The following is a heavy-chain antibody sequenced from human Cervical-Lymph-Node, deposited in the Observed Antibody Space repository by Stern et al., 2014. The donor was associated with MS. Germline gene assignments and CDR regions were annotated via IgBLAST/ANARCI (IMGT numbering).Heavy chain of an antibody. CDR1: GDFITSGDYY. J-gene: IGHJ4*02. CDR3: ARVIRTRTTAFDY. V-gene: IGHV4-30-4*01. CDR2: IYYSRRT. D-gene: IGHD1-14*01. Sequence: VQLEESGPGLVKPSQTLSLTCTVSGDFITSGDYYWSWIRPPPGKGLQFLGYIYYSRRTYYIPSLKSRLTMSIDMSKSQFSLQLSSVTAADTAMYYCARVIRTRTTAFDYWGPGTLVAVSS.